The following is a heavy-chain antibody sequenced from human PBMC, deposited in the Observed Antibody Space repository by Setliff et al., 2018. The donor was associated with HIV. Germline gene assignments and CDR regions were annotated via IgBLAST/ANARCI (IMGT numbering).Heavy chain of an antibody. CDR1: EFTVSSNY. J-gene: IGHJ6*03. Sequence: GGSLRLSCAASEFTVSSNYMSWVRQAPGKGLEWVSVIYSGGSTYYADSVKGRFTISRDNAKNSLYLQMNSLRAEDTAVYYCARVSELLAYYMDVWGKGTTVTVSS. D-gene: IGHD1-26*01. CDR3: ARVSELLAYYMDV. CDR2: IYSGGST. V-gene: IGHV3-66*01.